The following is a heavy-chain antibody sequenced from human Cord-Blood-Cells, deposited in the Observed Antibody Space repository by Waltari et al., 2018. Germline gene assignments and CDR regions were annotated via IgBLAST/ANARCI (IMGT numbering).Heavy chain of an antibody. V-gene: IGHV4-38-2*01. CDR1: GYSISSGYY. CDR2: IYHSGST. D-gene: IGHD1-26*01. CDR3: ASGQWELRVYDY. J-gene: IGHJ4*02. Sequence: QVQLQESGPGLVKPSETLSLTCAVSGYSISSGYYWGWIRQPPGKGLEWIGSIYHSGSTYYNPSLKRRVTRSVDTSKNQFSLKLSSVTAADTAVYYCASGQWELRVYDYWGQGTLVTVSS.